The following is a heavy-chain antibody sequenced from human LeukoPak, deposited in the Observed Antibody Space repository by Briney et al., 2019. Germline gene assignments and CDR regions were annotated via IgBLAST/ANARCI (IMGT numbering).Heavy chain of an antibody. J-gene: IGHJ4*02. CDR1: GYTFTNYH. V-gene: IGHV1-8*03. D-gene: IGHD4-17*01. CDR2: INPNTGDR. Sequence: AASLKVSCKASGYTFTNYHINWVRQAPGQGLEWMGWINPNTGDRGYAQKFQGRVGITSDTSISTAYMELGSPRSEDTAVYFCARTTSLTASGYDYWGQGTLVTVSS. CDR3: ARTTSLTASGYDY.